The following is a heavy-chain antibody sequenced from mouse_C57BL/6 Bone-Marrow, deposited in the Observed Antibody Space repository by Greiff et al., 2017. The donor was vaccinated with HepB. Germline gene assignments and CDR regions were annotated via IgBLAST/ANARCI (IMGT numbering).Heavy chain of an antibody. V-gene: IGHV1-55*01. CDR1: GYTFTSYW. D-gene: IGHD1-2*01. J-gene: IGHJ2*01. CDR2: NYPGSGST. Sequence: QVQLKQPGAELMKPGASVKMSCKASGYTFTSYWITWVKQRPGQGLEWIGDNYPGSGSTNYNEKFKSKATLTVDTSSSTAYMQLSSLTSEDSAVYYCARNYGPHFDYWGQGTTLTVSS. CDR3: ARNYGPHFDY.